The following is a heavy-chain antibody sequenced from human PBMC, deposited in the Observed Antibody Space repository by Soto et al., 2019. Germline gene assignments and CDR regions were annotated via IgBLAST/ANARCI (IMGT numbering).Heavy chain of an antibody. J-gene: IGHJ5*02. CDR1: GGTFSSYT. Sequence: ASVKVSCKASGGTFSSYTISWVRQAPGQGLEWMGRIIPILGIANYAQKFQGRVTITADKSTSTAYMELSSLRSEDTAVYYCAREALLNWFDPWGQGTLVTVSS. CDR2: IIPILGIA. D-gene: IGHD2-15*01. V-gene: IGHV1-69*02. CDR3: AREALLNWFDP.